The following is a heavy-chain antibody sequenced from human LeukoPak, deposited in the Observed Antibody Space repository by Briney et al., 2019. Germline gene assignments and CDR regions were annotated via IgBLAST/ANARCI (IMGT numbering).Heavy chain of an antibody. CDR2: VHDTGST. Sequence: PSETLSLTCTVSGDSISGYYYTWIRQPTEKDLEWIGYVHDTGSTNYNPSLKSRVTISLDTSMKQFSLNLRSVTAADAAVYFCVYGPNHDYFDHWGQGTLVTVSS. J-gene: IGHJ4*02. V-gene: IGHV4-59*01. CDR3: VYGPNHDYFDH. CDR1: GDSISGYY. D-gene: IGHD3-16*01.